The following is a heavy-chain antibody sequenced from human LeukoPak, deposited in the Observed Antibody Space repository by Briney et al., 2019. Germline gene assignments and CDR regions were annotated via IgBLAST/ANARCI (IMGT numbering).Heavy chain of an antibody. Sequence: SVKVSCKASGYTFTSYGISWVRQAPGQGLEWMGGIIAIFGTANYAQKFQGRVTITADESTSTAYMELSSLRSEDTAVYYCARSTFGVVLNWFDPWGQGTLVTVSS. D-gene: IGHD3-3*01. CDR2: IIAIFGTA. CDR3: ARSTFGVVLNWFDP. CDR1: GYTFTSYG. V-gene: IGHV1-69*13. J-gene: IGHJ5*02.